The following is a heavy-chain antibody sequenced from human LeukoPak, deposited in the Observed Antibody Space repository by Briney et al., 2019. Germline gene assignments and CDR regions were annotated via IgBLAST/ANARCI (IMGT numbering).Heavy chain of an antibody. CDR3: ARDRSYYYDSSGYFTPYYFDY. V-gene: IGHV3-48*03. CDR2: ISSSGSTI. Sequence: PGMSLRLSCAASGFNFSSYEMNWVRQAPGKGLEWVSYISSSGSTIYYADSVKGRFTISRDSAKNSLYLQMNSLRAEDTAVYYCARDRSYYYDSSGYFTPYYFDYWGQGTLVTVSS. CDR1: GFNFSSYE. J-gene: IGHJ4*02. D-gene: IGHD3-22*01.